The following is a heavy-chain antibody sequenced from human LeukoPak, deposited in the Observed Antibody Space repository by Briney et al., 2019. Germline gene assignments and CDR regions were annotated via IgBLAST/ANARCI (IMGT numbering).Heavy chain of an antibody. CDR3: ARRDGYNPFDY. J-gene: IGHJ4*02. V-gene: IGHV3-NL1*01. CDR2: IYSGGGSA. D-gene: IGHD5-24*01. Sequence: GGSLRLSCAASGFTFSSYSMNWVRQAPGKGLEWVSVIYSGGGSAYYADSVKGRFTISRDNSKNTLYLQMNSLRAEDTAVYYCARRDGYNPFDYWGQGTLVTVSS. CDR1: GFTFSSYS.